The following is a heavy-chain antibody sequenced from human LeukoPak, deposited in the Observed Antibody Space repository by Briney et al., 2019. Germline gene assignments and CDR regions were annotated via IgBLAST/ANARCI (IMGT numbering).Heavy chain of an antibody. CDR2: IYYSGST. Sequence: SETLSLPCTVSGGSISSHYWSWIRQPPGKGLEWIGYIYYSGSTNYNPSLKSRVTISVDTSKNQFSLKLSSVTAADTAVYYCARGLWGIAAADPFDYWGQGTLVTVSS. D-gene: IGHD6-13*01. J-gene: IGHJ4*02. V-gene: IGHV4-59*11. CDR3: ARGLWGIAAADPFDY. CDR1: GGSISSHY.